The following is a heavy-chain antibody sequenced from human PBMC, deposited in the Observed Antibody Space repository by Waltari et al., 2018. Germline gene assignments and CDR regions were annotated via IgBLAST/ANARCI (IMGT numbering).Heavy chain of an antibody. V-gene: IGHV1-24*01. J-gene: IGHJ6*02. D-gene: IGHD1-26*01. Sequence: QVQLVQSGAEVKKPGASVKVSCKVSGYTLTELSMHWVRQAPGKGLEWMGGVDPEDGETIYEQKFRGRVTMTEDTSTDTAYMELSSLRSEDTAVYYCATANRLIVGASAPYGMDVWGQGTTVTVSS. CDR3: ATANRLIVGASAPYGMDV. CDR2: VDPEDGET. CDR1: GYTLTELS.